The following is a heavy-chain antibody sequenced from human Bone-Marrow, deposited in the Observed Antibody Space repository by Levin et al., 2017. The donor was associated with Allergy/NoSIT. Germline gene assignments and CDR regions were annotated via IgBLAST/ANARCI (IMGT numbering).Heavy chain of an antibody. V-gene: IGHV1-69*04. D-gene: IGHD2-15*01. Sequence: SVKVSCKASGGTLSWYSITWVRQAPGQGLEWMGRIMPTLDIAHYAQKFQGRVTITADKSTSTAYMDLSGLRSEDTAIYYCARDGVAAATTIDYWGQGTLVTVSS. CDR2: IMPTLDIA. J-gene: IGHJ4*02. CDR1: GGTLSWYS. CDR3: ARDGVAAATTIDY.